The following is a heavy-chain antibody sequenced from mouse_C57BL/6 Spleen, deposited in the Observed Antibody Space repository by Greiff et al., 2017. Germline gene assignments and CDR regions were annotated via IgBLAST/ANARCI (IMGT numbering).Heavy chain of an antibody. CDR3: ARIEYGNYD. D-gene: IGHD2-1*01. J-gene: IGHJ2*01. V-gene: IGHV1-69*01. CDR1: GYTFTSYW. CDR2: IDPSDSYT. Sequence: QVQLQQPGAELVMPGASVKLSCKASGYTFTSYWMHWVKQRPGQGLEWIGEIDPSDSYTNYNQKFKVKSTLTVDKSSSTAYMQLSSLTSEDSAVYYCARIEYGNYDWGQGTTLTVSS.